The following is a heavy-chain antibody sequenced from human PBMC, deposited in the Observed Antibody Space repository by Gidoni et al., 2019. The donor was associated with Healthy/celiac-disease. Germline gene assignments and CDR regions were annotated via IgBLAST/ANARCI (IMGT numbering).Heavy chain of an antibody. CDR2: IWYDGSNK. CDR1: GFTFSSYG. J-gene: IGHJ4*02. Sequence: QVQLVESGGGVVQHGRSLRLSCAASGFTFSSYGMHWVRQAPGKGLEWVAVIWYDGSNKYYADSVKGRFTISRDNSKNTLYLQMNSLRAEDTAVYYCARDGKEGATMDYWGQGTLVTVSS. D-gene: IGHD1-26*01. V-gene: IGHV3-33*01. CDR3: ARDGKEGATMDY.